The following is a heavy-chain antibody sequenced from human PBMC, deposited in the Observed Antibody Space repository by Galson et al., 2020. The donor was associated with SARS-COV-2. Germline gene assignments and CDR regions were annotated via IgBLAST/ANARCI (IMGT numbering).Heavy chain of an antibody. V-gene: IGHV3-30*04. CDR1: GFTFSSSA. D-gene: IGHD2-2*01. CDR3: SRETDDHTSRWFGY. Sequence: GGSLRLSCAASGFTFSSSAMHWVRQTPGKGLEWVAIISYDGTTKYNSDSVKGRFTISMDISKNMLYLQLNSLRLEDTAVYCSRETDDHTSRWFGYWGHGSLVTVSS. J-gene: IGHJ5*01. CDR2: ISYDGTTK.